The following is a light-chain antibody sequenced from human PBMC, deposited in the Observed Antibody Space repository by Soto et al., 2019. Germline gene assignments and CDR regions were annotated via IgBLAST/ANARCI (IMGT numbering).Light chain of an antibody. J-gene: IGKJ2*01. V-gene: IGKV3-20*01. Sequence: EIVLTQSPGTLSLSPGERATLSCRASQSVSSNYLAWYQQKPGQAPRLLMYGASSRATGIPDRFSGSGSGTDFTLIISRLEPEDFAVYYCQQYDTSPPVYTFGQGTKLEIK. CDR1: QSVSSNY. CDR2: GAS. CDR3: QQYDTSPPVYT.